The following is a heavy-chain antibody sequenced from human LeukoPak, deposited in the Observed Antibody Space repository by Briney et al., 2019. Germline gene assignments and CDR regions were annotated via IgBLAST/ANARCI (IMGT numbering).Heavy chain of an antibody. CDR2: IDHRGDT. Sequence: SETLSLTCAVYGVSFSRYYWSWIRQSPEKGLEWIAEIDHRGDTNYNPSVKSRVTISVDTPKNHFSLKVRSLSAADTAVYYCARGATISETGYFDFWGQGTPVTVSS. D-gene: IGHD5-24*01. J-gene: IGHJ4*03. CDR3: ARGATISETGYFDF. V-gene: IGHV4-34*01. CDR1: GVSFSRYY.